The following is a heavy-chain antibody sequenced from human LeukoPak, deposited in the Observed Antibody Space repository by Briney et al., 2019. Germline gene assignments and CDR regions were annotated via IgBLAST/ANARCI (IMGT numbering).Heavy chain of an antibody. CDR2: IWYDGSNK. CDR1: GFTFSSYG. V-gene: IGHV3-30*19. D-gene: IGHD5-12*01. CDR3: ARVGNVDIVATIIPTDYGMDV. Sequence: GGSLRLSCAASGFTFSSYGMHWVRQAPGKGLEWVAVIWYDGSNKYYADSVKGRFTISRDNSKNTLYLQMNSLRAEDTAVYYCARVGNVDIVATIIPTDYGMDVWGQGTTVTVSS. J-gene: IGHJ6*02.